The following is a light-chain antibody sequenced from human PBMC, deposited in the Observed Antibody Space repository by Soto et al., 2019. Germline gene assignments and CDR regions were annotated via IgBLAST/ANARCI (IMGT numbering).Light chain of an antibody. V-gene: IGLV2-14*01. CDR2: EVS. CDR1: SSDVGGYDY. J-gene: IGLJ2*01. Sequence: QSVLTQPASVSGSPGQSITISCTGTSSDVGGYDYVSWYQQHPGKVPNLIIYEVSHRPSGVSNRFSGSKSGNAASLTISGLQAEDEADYYCSSYTSSSTLLFGGGTKLTVL. CDR3: SSYTSSSTLL.